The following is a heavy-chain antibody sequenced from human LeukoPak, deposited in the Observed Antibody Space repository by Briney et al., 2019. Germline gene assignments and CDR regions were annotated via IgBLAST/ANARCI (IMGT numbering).Heavy chain of an antibody. V-gene: IGHV3-23*01. D-gene: IGHD6-19*01. Sequence: GGSLRLSCAASGFTFSSYAMSWVRQAPGKGLEWVPAISGSGAGTYYADSVKSRFTISRDNSKNTLYLQMNSLRADDTAVYYCAKGSYSSGWANRYWGQGTLVTVSS. J-gene: IGHJ4*02. CDR3: AKGSYSSGWANRY. CDR2: ISGSGAGT. CDR1: GFTFSSYA.